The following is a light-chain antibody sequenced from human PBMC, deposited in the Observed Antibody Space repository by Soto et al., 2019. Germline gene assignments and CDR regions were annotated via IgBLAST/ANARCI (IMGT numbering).Light chain of an antibody. Sequence: QPVLTQPPSASGTPGQRVTISCSGSSSNIGSNYVYWYQQLPGTAPKLLIYRNNQRPSGVPDRFSGSKSGTSASLAISGLRSEDEADYYCAAWDDSLSVLVVFGGGTKVTVL. CDR2: RNN. J-gene: IGLJ2*01. CDR3: AAWDDSLSVLVV. V-gene: IGLV1-47*01. CDR1: SSNIGSNY.